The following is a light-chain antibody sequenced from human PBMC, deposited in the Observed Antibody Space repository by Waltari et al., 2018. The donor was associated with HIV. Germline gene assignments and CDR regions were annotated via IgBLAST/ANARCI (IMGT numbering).Light chain of an antibody. CDR3: NSYTSGGTAV. CDR2: EVS. CDR1: SSDVGRSKF. V-gene: IGLV2-14*01. J-gene: IGLJ2*01. Sequence: QYALTPPASVSGSPGQSITISCTGTSSDVGRSKFVSWYQQPPGKAPKLMIYEVSNRPSGVANRFSGSKSGNTASLTISGLQAEDEADYYCNSYTSGGTAVFGGGTKLTVL.